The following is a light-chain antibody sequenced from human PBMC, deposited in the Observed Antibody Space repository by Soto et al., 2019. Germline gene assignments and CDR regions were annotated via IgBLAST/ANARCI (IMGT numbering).Light chain of an antibody. CDR2: DAS. CDR1: QTISTW. Sequence: DIQVTQSPPTLSASVGDRVTITCRASQTISTWMAWYQQKPGKAPKFLIYDASTLESGVPSRFSGSGFGTEFSLTISSLQPDDFGSYYCQHMRTFGQGTKVEMK. V-gene: IGKV1-5*01. CDR3: QHMRT. J-gene: IGKJ1*01.